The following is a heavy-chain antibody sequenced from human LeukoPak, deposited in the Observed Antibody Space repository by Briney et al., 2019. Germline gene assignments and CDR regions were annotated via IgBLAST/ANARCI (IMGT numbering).Heavy chain of an antibody. V-gene: IGHV3-64D*06. J-gene: IGHJ4*02. CDR1: GFTFSSYA. D-gene: IGHD2-2*01. CDR2: ISSNGGST. CDR3: VKGGCSSTSCPIDY. Sequence: GGSLRLSCSASGFTFSSYAMHWVRQAPGKGLEYVSAISSNGGSTYHADSVKGRFTISRDNSKNTLYLQMSSLRAEDTAVYYCVKGGCSSTSCPIDYWGQGTLVTVSS.